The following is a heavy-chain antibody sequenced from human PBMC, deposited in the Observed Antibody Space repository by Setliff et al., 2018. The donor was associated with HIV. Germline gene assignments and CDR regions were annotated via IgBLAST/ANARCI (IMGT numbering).Heavy chain of an antibody. J-gene: IGHJ4*02. CDR2: IWHDGSNQ. D-gene: IGHD1-7*01. CDR3: TPWTGTSRLHY. Sequence: GGSLRLSCAASGFTFNDYAMHWVRQAPGKGLEWVAVIWHDGSNQYYADSVKGRFTISRDNSRNTQYLQMNSLSVEDTAVYYCTPWTGTSRLHYWGQGTLVTVSS. CDR1: GFTFNDYA. V-gene: IGHV3-33*01.